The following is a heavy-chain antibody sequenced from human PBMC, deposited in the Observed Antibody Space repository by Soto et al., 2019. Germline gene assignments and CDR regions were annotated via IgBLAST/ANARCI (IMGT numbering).Heavy chain of an antibody. CDR3: ARDEDDYVWGSSNWLDP. Sequence: SETLSLTCTVSGVSLTSGAYYWTWIRQHPGKGLEWIGYIYYSGNTYYNPSLKSRVTISADPSKNQFSLKLSSVTAADTAVYYCARDEDDYVWGSSNWLDPWGQGALVTVSS. D-gene: IGHD3-16*01. J-gene: IGHJ5*02. CDR2: IYYSGNT. CDR1: GVSLTSGAYY. V-gene: IGHV4-31*03.